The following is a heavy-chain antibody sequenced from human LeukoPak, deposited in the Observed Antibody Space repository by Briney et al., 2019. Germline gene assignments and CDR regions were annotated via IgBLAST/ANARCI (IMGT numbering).Heavy chain of an antibody. CDR2: IIPIFGTA. V-gene: IGHV1-69*06. CDR1: GGTFSSYA. J-gene: IGHJ4*02. Sequence: SVKVSCKASGGTFSSYAISWVRQAPGQGLEWMGGIIPIFGTANYAQKFQGRVTITADKSTSTAYMELSSLRSEDTAVYYCAREGGDSSGYLYWGQGTLVTVSS. CDR3: AREGGDSSGYLY. D-gene: IGHD3-22*01.